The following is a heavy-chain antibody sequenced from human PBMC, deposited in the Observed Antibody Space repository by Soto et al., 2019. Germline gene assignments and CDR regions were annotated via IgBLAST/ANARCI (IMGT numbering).Heavy chain of an antibody. CDR3: AREHPEYYFDY. Sequence: SETLSLTCAVYGGSFSGYYWSWIRQPPGKGLEWIGEINHSGSTNYNPSLKSRVTISVDTSKNQFSLKLSSVTAADTAVYYCAREHPEYYFDYCGQGTLVTVSS. V-gene: IGHV4-34*01. D-gene: IGHD2-21*01. CDR2: INHSGST. J-gene: IGHJ4*02. CDR1: GGSFSGYY.